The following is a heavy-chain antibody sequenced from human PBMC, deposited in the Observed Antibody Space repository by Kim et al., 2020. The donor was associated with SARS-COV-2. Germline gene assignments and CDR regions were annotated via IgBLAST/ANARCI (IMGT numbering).Heavy chain of an antibody. J-gene: IGHJ5*02. Sequence: RVTISVDTSKNQFSLKLSSVTAADTAVYYCARDGFGDCSGGSCYLGWFDPWGQGTLVTVSS. V-gene: IGHV4-59*01. D-gene: IGHD2-15*01. CDR3: ARDGFGDCSGGSCYLGWFDP.